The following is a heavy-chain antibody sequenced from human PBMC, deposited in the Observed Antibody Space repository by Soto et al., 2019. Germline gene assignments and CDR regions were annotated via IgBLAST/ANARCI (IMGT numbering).Heavy chain of an antibody. Sequence: EVQLLESGGGLVQPGGSLRLSCAASGFTFSSYAMNWVRQAPGKGLEWVSVISGSGDSTYYADSVKGRFTISSDNSKTTLYLQMNSLRAEDTAVYYCAKRGSGSYFDFWCQGTRVTVSS. V-gene: IGHV3-23*01. CDR3: AKRGSGSYFDF. J-gene: IGHJ4*02. CDR1: GFTFSSYA. D-gene: IGHD1-26*01. CDR2: ISGSGDST.